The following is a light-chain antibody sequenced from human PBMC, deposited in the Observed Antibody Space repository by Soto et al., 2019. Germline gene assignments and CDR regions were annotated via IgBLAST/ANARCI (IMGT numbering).Light chain of an antibody. CDR2: KAS. Sequence: DIQMTQSPSTLSASVGDRVTITCRASQTSNWLAWYQQKPGKAPKLLIYKASSLESGVPSRFSGSGSGTEFSLTISSLQPQDFATDYCQQYNNYSPRTFGQGTKLEIK. CDR1: QTSNW. V-gene: IGKV1-5*03. CDR3: QQYNNYSPRT. J-gene: IGKJ1*01.